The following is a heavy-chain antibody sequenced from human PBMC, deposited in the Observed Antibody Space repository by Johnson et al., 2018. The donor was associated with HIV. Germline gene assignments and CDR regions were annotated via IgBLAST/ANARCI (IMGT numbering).Heavy chain of an antibody. CDR2: IWYDGSNT. V-gene: IGHV3-33*01. Sequence: QVQLVESGGGVVQPGRSLRLSCAASGFTFSSYGMHWVRQAPGQGLEWVAVIWYDGSNTYYADSVKCRFTISSDNAKNSLYLQMNSLRAEDTAVYYCVREPDYVLGGQGTVVTVSS. J-gene: IGHJ3*01. CDR3: VREPDYVL. CDR1: GFTFSSYG. D-gene: IGHD3-16*01.